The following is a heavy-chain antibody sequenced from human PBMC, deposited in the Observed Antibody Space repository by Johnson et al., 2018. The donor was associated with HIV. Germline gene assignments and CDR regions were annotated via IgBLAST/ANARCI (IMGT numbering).Heavy chain of an antibody. V-gene: IGHV3-11*04. D-gene: IGHD6-6*01. CDR2: ISSSGSTI. CDR3: YPSSFEAAFDV. CDR1: GFTFSDYY. Sequence: QVQLVESGGGLVKPGGSLRLSCAASGFTFSDYYMSWIRQAPGKGLEWVSYISSSGSTIYYANSVKGRFTISRDNAKNTLDLQMNSLRTEDTALYYSYPSSFEAAFDVWGQGTMVTVSS. J-gene: IGHJ3*01.